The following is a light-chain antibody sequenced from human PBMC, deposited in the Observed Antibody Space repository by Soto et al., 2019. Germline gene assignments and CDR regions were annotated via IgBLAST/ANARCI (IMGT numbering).Light chain of an antibody. CDR1: QSISGY. V-gene: IGKV3-11*02. J-gene: IGKJ5*01. CDR2: ADS. CDR3: QQRYNWPIT. Sequence: EIVLTQSPATLSLSPGERATLSCRASQSISGYLGWYHQKPVQAPRLLIYADSNRATGIPARFSGSGSGRDFTLTISSLEPEDFSVYYCQQRYNWPITFGQGTRLEIK.